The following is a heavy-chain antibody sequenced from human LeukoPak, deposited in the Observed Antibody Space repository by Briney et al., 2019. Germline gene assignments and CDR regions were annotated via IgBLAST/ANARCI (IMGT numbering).Heavy chain of an antibody. Sequence: SETLSLTCTVSGGSISSGSYYWGWIRQPPGKGLEWIGSIYYSGSTSYNPSLRSRVTISVDTSKNQFSLKLSSVTAADTALYFCARDKRAQDCFDYWGQGTLVTVSS. J-gene: IGHJ4*02. CDR3: ARDKRAQDCFDY. V-gene: IGHV4-39*07. CDR2: IYYSGST. CDR1: GGSISSGSYY.